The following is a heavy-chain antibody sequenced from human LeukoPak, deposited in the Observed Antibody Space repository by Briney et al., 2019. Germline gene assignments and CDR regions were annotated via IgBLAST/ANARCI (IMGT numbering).Heavy chain of an antibody. J-gene: IGHJ4*02. CDR3: ARQGYSGHSQGAADY. D-gene: IGHD4-23*01. CDR2: ISAYNGNT. V-gene: IGHV1-18*01. CDR1: GYTLTSYG. Sequence: ASVKVSCKASGYTLTSYGISWVRQAPGQGLEWMGWISAYNGNTNYAQKLQGRVTMTTDTSTSTAHMELRSLRSDDTAVYYCARQGYSGHSQGAADYWGQGTLVTVSS.